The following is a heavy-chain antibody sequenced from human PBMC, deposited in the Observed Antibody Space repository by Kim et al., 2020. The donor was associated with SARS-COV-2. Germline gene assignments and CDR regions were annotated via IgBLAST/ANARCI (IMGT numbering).Heavy chain of an antibody. D-gene: IGHD3-10*01. Sequence: SETLSLTCTVSGGSISSYYWSWIRQPPGKGLEWIGYIYFSGSTNYNPSLKSRVTISVDTSKNHFSLKLSSVTAADTAVYYCARHARFTMVRGVTTIQDYYYYYMDVWGKGTTVTVSS. CDR1: GGSISSYY. J-gene: IGHJ6*03. CDR3: ARHARFTMVRGVTTIQDYYYYYMDV. CDR2: IYFSGST. V-gene: IGHV4-59*08.